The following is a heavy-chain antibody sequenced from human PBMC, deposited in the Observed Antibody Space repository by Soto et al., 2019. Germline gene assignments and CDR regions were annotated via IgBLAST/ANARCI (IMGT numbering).Heavy chain of an antibody. CDR3: ARPRSMSSSGFDI. V-gene: IGHV3-74*01. J-gene: IGHJ3*02. CDR2: ISPDGTVT. Sequence: EVQLVESGGGLVQPGGSLRLSCAASGYPFSRHWIHWVRQAPGQGPVGVSRISPDGTVTDYADFVEGRFTIFRDNAQNTLYLQMSSLRAEDTAVYYCARPRSMSSSGFDIWGQGTMVIVSS. CDR1: GYPFSRHW. D-gene: IGHD1-26*01.